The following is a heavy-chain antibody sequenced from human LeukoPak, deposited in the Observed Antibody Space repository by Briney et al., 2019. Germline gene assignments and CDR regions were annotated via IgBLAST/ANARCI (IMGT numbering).Heavy chain of an antibody. J-gene: IGHJ4*02. V-gene: IGHV3-9*01. CDR3: AKDTSKLLWFGEFSALDY. CDR1: GFTFDDYA. D-gene: IGHD3-10*01. CDR2: ISWNSGSI. Sequence: GGSLRLSCAASGFTFDDYAMHWVRHAPGKGLEWVSGISWNSGSIGYADSVKGRFTISRDNAKNSLYLQMNSLRAEDTALYYCAKDTSKLLWFGEFSALDYWGQGTLVTVSS.